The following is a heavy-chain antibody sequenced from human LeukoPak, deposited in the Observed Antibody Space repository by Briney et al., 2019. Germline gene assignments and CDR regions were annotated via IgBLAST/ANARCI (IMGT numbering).Heavy chain of an antibody. Sequence: PGGSLRLSCAASGFTFSSYSMNWVRQAPGKGLEWVSSISSSSSYIYYADSVKGRFTISRDNAKNSLYLRMNSLRAEDTAVYYCAXXRRNYGDPDYWGQGTLVTVS. CDR1: GFTFSSYS. D-gene: IGHD4-17*01. CDR2: ISSSSSYI. CDR3: AXXRRNYGDPDY. J-gene: IGHJ4*02. V-gene: IGHV3-21*01.